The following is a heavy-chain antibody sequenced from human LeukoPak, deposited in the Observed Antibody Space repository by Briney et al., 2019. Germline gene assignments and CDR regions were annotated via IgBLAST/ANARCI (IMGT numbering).Heavy chain of an antibody. Sequence: SQTLSLTCTDSGGSISSGDYYWSWIRQPPGKGLEWIGYIYYSGSTYYNPSLKSRVTISVDTSKNQFSLKLSSVTAADTAVYYCARALGSSVSEYWGQGTLVTVSS. CDR3: ARALGSSVSEY. D-gene: IGHD2-2*01. CDR1: GGSISSGDYY. J-gene: IGHJ4*02. V-gene: IGHV4-30-4*01. CDR2: IYYSGST.